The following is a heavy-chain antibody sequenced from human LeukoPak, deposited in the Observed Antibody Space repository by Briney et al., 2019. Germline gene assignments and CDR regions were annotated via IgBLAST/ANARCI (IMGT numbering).Heavy chain of an antibody. CDR2: MSPNNGDT. J-gene: IGHJ4*02. D-gene: IGHD6-19*01. Sequence: ASVKVSCKTSGYTFTSYDINWVRQATGQGLEWLGWMSPNNGDTGYAQKFQGRVTMTEDTSTDTAYMELSSLRSEDTAVYYCATGGTIAVATLDYWGQGTLVTVSS. CDR3: ATGGTIAVATLDY. CDR1: GYTFTSYD. V-gene: IGHV1-8*01.